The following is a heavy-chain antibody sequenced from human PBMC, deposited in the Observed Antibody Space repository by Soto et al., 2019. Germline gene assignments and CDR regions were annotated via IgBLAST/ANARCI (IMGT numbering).Heavy chain of an antibody. D-gene: IGHD2-8*01. CDR1: GYTVTSYG. CDR3: ARDPNIVLMVYATDYYYYGMDV. V-gene: IGHV1-18*01. Sequence: QVQLVQSGAEVKKPGASVKVSCKASGYTVTSYGISWVRKAPGQGLEWMGWISAYNGNTNYAQKLQGRVTMTTDTSTSTAYMELRSLRSDDTAVYYCARDPNIVLMVYATDYYYYGMDVWGQGTTVTVSS. CDR2: ISAYNGNT. J-gene: IGHJ6*02.